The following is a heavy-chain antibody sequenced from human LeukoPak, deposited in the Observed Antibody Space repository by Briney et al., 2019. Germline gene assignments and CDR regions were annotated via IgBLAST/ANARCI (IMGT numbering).Heavy chain of an antibody. CDR1: GGSISSSNW. V-gene: IGHV4-4*02. Sequence: SETLSFTCAVSGGSISSSNWWSWVRQPPGKGLEWIGEIYHSGSTNYNPSLKSRVTISVDKSKNQFSLKLSSVTAADTAVYYCASLLKYQLLFDYYYYGMDVWGKGTTVTVSS. CDR3: ASLLKYQLLFDYYYYGMDV. J-gene: IGHJ6*04. D-gene: IGHD2-2*01. CDR2: IYHSGST.